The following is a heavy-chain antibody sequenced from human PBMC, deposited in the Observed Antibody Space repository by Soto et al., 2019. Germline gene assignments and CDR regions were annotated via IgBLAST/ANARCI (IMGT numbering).Heavy chain of an antibody. V-gene: IGHV1-18*04. Sequence: GASVKVSCKVSGYTFTSYGISWVRQAPGQGLEWMGWISAYNGNTNYAQKLQGRVTMTTDTSTSTAYMELRSLRSDDTAVYYCARGPTNYYDSSGYGLAFDIWGQGTMVTVSS. J-gene: IGHJ3*02. D-gene: IGHD3-22*01. CDR2: ISAYNGNT. CDR1: GYTFTSYG. CDR3: ARGPTNYYDSSGYGLAFDI.